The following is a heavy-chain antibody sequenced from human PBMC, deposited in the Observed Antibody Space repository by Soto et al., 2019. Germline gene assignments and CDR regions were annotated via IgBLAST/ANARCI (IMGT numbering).Heavy chain of an antibody. CDR3: AGRASRYYYDSSGYFDY. J-gene: IGHJ4*02. V-gene: IGHV4-59*01. D-gene: IGHD3-22*01. CDR1: GSSISSYY. CDR2: IYYSGST. Sequence: SETLSLTCTVSGSSISSYYWSWIRQPPGKGLEWIGYIYYSGSTNYNPSLKSRVTISVDTSKNQFSLKLSSVTAADTAVYYCAGRASRYYYDSSGYFDYWGQGTLVTVSS.